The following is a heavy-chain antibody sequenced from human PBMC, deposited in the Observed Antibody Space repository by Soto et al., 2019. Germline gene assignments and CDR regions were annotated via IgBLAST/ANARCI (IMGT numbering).Heavy chain of an antibody. J-gene: IGHJ6*02. Sequence: GGSLRLSCAASGFTFSSYGMHWVRQAPGKGLEWVAVIWYDGSNKYYADSVKGRFTISRDNSKNTLYLQMNSLRAEDTAVYYCARGRRFRAAAGKNYYYYGMDVWGQGTTVTVSS. CDR3: ARGRRFRAAAGKNYYYYGMDV. CDR1: GFTFSSYG. D-gene: IGHD6-13*01. V-gene: IGHV3-33*01. CDR2: IWYDGSNK.